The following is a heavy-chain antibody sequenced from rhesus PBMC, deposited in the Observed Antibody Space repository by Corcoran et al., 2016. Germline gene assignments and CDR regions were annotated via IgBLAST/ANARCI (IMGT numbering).Heavy chain of an antibody. CDR1: GGSVSSSNW. V-gene: IGHV4-65*01. CDR3: ARDRYSSGWSRLVDY. Sequence: QVQLQESGPGLVKPSETLSLTCAVSGGSVSSSNWWSWIRQPPGKGLEWIGYISGSSGSTYYNPSLKSRVTISTDTSKNQFSLKLSSVTAADTAVYYCARDRYSSGWSRLVDYWGQGVLVTVSS. CDR2: ISGSSGST. J-gene: IGHJ4*01. D-gene: IGHD6S26*01.